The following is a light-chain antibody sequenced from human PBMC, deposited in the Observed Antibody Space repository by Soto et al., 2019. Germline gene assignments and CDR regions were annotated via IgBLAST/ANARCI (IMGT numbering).Light chain of an antibody. CDR2: VAS. Sequence: DIQMTQSPSSLSASVGDRVTIACRASQSISTSLNWYQQKPGKAPKLLISVASSLQSGVPSRFSGSGSGTDFTLTISSLQPEDFATYFCQQSYSTPYTFGQGTKLEIK. CDR3: QQSYSTPYT. J-gene: IGKJ2*01. CDR1: QSISTS. V-gene: IGKV1-39*01.